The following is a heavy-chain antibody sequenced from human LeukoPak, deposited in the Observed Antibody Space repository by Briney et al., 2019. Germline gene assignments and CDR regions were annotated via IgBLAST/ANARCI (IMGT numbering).Heavy chain of an antibody. J-gene: IGHJ4*02. CDR1: GDSISHYY. Sequence: SETLSLTCTVSGDSISHYYWSWIRQPPGKGLEWIGYVYNSESTNYNASLKSRVTISLDTSKNQFSLNLNSVTAADTAVYYCTRGRTKNDYWGQETLVTVSS. CDR2: VYNSEST. V-gene: IGHV4-59*01. CDR3: TRGRTKNDY.